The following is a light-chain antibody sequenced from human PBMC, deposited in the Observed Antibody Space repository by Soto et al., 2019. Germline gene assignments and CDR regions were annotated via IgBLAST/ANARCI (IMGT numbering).Light chain of an antibody. J-gene: IGKJ1*01. V-gene: IGKV1-12*01. CDR3: QQANSFPWT. CDR1: QGISSW. Sequence: DIQMTQSPSSVSASVGDRVTITCRASQGISSWLAWYQQKPGKAPKLLIYAACSLKSGVQSRFSGSGSWSDFTPTNSSLQPEDWATAYCQQANSFPWTFGHGTKVESK. CDR2: AAC.